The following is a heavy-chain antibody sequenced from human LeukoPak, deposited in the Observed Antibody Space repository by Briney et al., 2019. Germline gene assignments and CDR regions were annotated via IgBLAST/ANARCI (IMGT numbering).Heavy chain of an antibody. J-gene: IGHJ4*02. CDR3: AKDPSYDFWSGFYPYFDY. CDR1: GFTFPSYA. CDR2: IVGSGGTT. D-gene: IGHD3-3*01. Sequence: GGSLRLSCAASGFTFPSYAMSWVRQAPGKGLEWVSSIVGSGGTTSYAGSVKGRFTISRDNSKNTLYLLMNSLRAEDTAVYYCAKDPSYDFWSGFYPYFDYWGQGTLVTVSP. V-gene: IGHV3-23*01.